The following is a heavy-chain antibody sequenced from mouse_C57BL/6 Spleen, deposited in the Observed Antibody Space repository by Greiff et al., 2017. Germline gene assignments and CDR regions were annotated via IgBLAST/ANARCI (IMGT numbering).Heavy chain of an antibody. Sequence: EVQLQQPGPGLVKPSQTVFLTCTVTGISITTGNYRWSWLRPFPGNKLEWIGDISYSGTISYNPSLTSRTTITRDTPKIQCFLEMNYLTAEDTATYYCARDDGYFYYFDYWGQGTTLTVSS. CDR3: ARDDGYFYYFDY. V-gene: IGHV3-5*01. CDR2: ISYSGTI. CDR1: GISITTGNYR. D-gene: IGHD2-3*01. J-gene: IGHJ2*01.